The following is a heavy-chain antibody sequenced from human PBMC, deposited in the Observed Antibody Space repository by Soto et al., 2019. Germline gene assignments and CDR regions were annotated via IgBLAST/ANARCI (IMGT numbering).Heavy chain of an antibody. D-gene: IGHD3-16*01. CDR1: GGSFSCYY. CDR2: INHSGST. J-gene: IGHJ6*02. CDR3: ARGDDWAYYYYYYGMDV. Sequence: SETLSLTCAVYGGSFSCYYWSWIRQPPGKGLEWIGEINHSGSTNYNPSLKSRVTISVDTSKNQFSLKLSSVTAADTAVYYCARGDDWAYYYYYYGMDVWGQGTTVTVSS. V-gene: IGHV4-34*01.